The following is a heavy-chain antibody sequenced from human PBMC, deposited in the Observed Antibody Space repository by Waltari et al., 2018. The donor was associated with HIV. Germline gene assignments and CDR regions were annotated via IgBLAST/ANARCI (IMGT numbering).Heavy chain of an antibody. J-gene: IGHJ4*02. CDR3: ARVSSSSIRGFDY. D-gene: IGHD6-6*01. CDR1: GGSISSYS. V-gene: IGHV4-59*01. Sequence: QVQLQESGPGLVKPSETLSLTCTVSGGSISSYSWSWTRQPPGKGLEWIGYIYYSGSTNYNPSLKSRVTISVDTSKNQFSLKLSSVTAADTAVYYCARVSSSSIRGFDYWGQGTLVTVSS. CDR2: IYYSGST.